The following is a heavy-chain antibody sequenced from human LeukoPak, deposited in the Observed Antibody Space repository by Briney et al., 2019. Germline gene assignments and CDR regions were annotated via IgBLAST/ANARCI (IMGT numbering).Heavy chain of an antibody. CDR2: IYYSGST. J-gene: IGHJ4*02. CDR1: GGSISSSSYY. Sequence: SETLSLTCTVSGGSISSSSYYWGWIRQPPGKGLEWIGSIYYSGSTYYNPSLKSRVTISVDTSKNQFSLKLSSVTAADTAVYYCASWLRPLALFDYWGQGTLVTVSS. V-gene: IGHV4-39*07. CDR3: ASWLRPLALFDY. D-gene: IGHD5-18*01.